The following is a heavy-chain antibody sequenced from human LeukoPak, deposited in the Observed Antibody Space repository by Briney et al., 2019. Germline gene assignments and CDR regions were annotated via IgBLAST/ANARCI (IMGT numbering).Heavy chain of an antibody. J-gene: IGHJ3*02. CDR3: ARWGSGATRAFDI. CDR1: GFTFSSYS. D-gene: IGHD1-26*01. V-gene: IGHV3-48*01. Sequence: GALRLSCAASGFTFSSYSMNWVRQAPGKGLEWVSHISSGSGTVYYADSVKGRSTISRDNAKNSLYLQMNSLRAEDTAVYYCARWGSGATRAFDIWGQGTMVTVSS. CDR2: ISSGSGTV.